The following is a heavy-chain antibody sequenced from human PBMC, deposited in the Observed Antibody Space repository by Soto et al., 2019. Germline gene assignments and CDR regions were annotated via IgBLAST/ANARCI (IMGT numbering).Heavy chain of an antibody. V-gene: IGHV1-69*01. CDR3: ARDGPNNLVWVGDY. D-gene: IGHD1-26*01. CDR1: GGTFSSYA. CDR2: IIPIFGTA. J-gene: IGHJ4*02. Sequence: QVQLVQSGAEGKKPGSSVKVSCKASGGTFSSYAISWVRQALGQGLEWMGGIIPIFGTANYAQKFQGRVTITADESTSTAYMELSSLRSEDTAVYYCARDGPNNLVWVGDYWGQGTLVTVSS.